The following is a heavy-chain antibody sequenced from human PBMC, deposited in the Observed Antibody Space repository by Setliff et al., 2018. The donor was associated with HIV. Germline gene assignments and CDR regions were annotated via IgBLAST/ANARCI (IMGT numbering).Heavy chain of an antibody. CDR2: ISGYNGNT. D-gene: IGHD6-13*01. CDR1: GYTFTIYS. Sequence: ASVKVSCQASGYTFTIYSINWVRQAPGQGLEWMGSISGYNGNTNYAQKFQGRVTMTTDTSTSTAYMELRSLRSDDTAVYYCARGSSSIAAAYPDALDIWGQGTMVTVSS. J-gene: IGHJ3*02. V-gene: IGHV1-18*01. CDR3: ARGSSSIAAAYPDALDI.